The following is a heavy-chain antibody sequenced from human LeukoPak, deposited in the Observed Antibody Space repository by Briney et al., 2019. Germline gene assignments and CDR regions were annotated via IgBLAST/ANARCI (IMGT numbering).Heavy chain of an antibody. CDR3: AGTRLLWFGELLSNGDAFDI. CDR1: GFTFSDYY. CDR2: ISSSSSYT. V-gene: IGHV3-11*06. J-gene: IGHJ3*02. D-gene: IGHD3-10*01. Sequence: NPGGSLRLSCAASGFTFSDYYMSWIRQAPGKGLEWVSYISSSSSYTNYADSVKGRFTISRDNAKNSLYLQMNSLRAEDTAVYYCAGTRLLWFGELLSNGDAFDIWGQGTMVTVSS.